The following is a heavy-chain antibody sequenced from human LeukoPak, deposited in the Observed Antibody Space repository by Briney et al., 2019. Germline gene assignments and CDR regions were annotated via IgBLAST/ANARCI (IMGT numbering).Heavy chain of an antibody. CDR2: IYHSGST. J-gene: IGHJ4*02. V-gene: IGHV4-38-2*02. CDR1: GYSISSGYY. CDR3: AGSTVTNPFDY. D-gene: IGHD4-17*01. Sequence: SETLSLTCTVSGYSISSGYYWGWIRQPPGKGLEWIGSIYHSGSTYYNPSLKSRVTISVDTSKNQFSLKLSSVTAADTAVYYCAGSTVTNPFDYWGQGTLVTISS.